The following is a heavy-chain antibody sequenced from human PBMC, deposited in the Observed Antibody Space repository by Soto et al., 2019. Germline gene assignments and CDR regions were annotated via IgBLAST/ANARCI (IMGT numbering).Heavy chain of an antibody. D-gene: IGHD3-22*01. CDR1: GDSISSSLYY. Sequence: PSETLSLTCTVSGDSISSSLYYWGWIRQPPGKGLEWIGSIYYSGRTYYNPSLKSRVTISVDTSKNQLSLKLSSVTAADTAVYYCAQTDSIDYPHAVDIWGQGTMVTVSS. CDR2: IYYSGRT. J-gene: IGHJ3*02. CDR3: AQTDSIDYPHAVDI. V-gene: IGHV4-39*01.